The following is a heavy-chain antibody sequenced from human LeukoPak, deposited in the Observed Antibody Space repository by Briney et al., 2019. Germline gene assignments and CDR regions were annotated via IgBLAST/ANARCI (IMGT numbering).Heavy chain of an antibody. J-gene: IGHJ4*02. CDR3: ARGGEYFDSNDYIKTFDY. CDR1: GYTFSNYA. Sequence: ASVKVSCKASGYTFSNYALSWVRQAPGQGLEWMGWISAYNGNANYAQKFQGRVTMTTDTSTSTAYMELRSLRSDDTAVYYCARGGEYFDSNDYIKTFDYWGQGTLVTVSS. V-gene: IGHV1-18*01. CDR2: ISAYNGNA. D-gene: IGHD3-22*01.